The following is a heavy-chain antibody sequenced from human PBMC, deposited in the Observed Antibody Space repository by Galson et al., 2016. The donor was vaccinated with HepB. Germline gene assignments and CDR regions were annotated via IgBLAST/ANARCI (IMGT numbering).Heavy chain of an antibody. CDR2: ISSPSTR. D-gene: IGHD5-24*01. CDR1: GFTFSSYT. Sequence: SLRLSCAASGFTFSSYTINWVRQAPGKGLEWIASISSPSTRFFADSVRGRFTPSRDNVEKIVYLEMSSLRADDTAVYYCAGSQRWLELENAFDLWGQGTVVTVSS. CDR3: AGSQRWLELENAFDL. J-gene: IGHJ3*01. V-gene: IGHV3-69-1*01.